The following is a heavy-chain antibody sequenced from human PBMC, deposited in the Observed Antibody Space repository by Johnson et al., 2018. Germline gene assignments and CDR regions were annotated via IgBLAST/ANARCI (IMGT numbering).Heavy chain of an antibody. D-gene: IGHD1-26*01. CDR3: ARGSPSPGIDY. CDR1: GFTFGNFW. CDR2: FGPDEKGT. J-gene: IGHJ4*02. Sequence: EVQLVESGGDIVQXGGSLRLSCAASGFTFGNFWMYWMRQVPGKGPVWVSSFGPDEKGTNYSNTVKGGFTISRDNARNTLYLQMNSLTAEDTALYYCARGSPSPGIDYWGQGTLVTVSS. V-gene: IGHV3-74*01.